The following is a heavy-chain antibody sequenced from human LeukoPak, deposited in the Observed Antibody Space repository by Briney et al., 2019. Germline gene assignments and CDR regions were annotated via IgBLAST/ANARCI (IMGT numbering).Heavy chain of an antibody. J-gene: IGHJ4*02. D-gene: IGHD1-14*01. V-gene: IGHV3-53*01. CDR3: ARDRKGFGELDY. Sequence: GGSLRPPCAASGFTDSRKYVIGLRQAPGKGLEWVSVLYSGGTTYYADSVKGRFTISRDNSKNTLYLQMNSLRAEDTAVYYCARDRKGFGELDYGGQGTLVTVSS. CDR2: LYSGGTT. CDR1: GFTDSRKY.